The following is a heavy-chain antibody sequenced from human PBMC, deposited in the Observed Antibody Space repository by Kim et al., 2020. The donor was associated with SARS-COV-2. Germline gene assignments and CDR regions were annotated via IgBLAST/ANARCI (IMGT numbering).Heavy chain of an antibody. Sequence: GGSLRLSCSASGFTFGNYALTWVRQAPGERLEWVSSITGDGRRKYYADSVKGRFAITRDNSKNALYLEVSSLRAADTAVYYCAKGMEVADSNDWSVYFD. CDR2: ITGDGRRK. J-gene: IGHJ4*01. CDR1: GFTFGNYA. V-gene: IGHV3-23*01. D-gene: IGHD3-22*01. CDR3: AKGMEVADSNDWSVYFD.